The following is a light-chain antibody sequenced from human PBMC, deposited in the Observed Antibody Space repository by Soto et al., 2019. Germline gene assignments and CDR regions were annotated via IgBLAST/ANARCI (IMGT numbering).Light chain of an antibody. CDR1: SSYVGVYYY. J-gene: IGLJ2*01. CDR2: DVT. Sequence: QSVLTQPASVSGSPGQSITISCTGTSSYVGVYYYVSWFQQHPGKAPKLMIYDVTKRPSGVSNRFSGSMSGNTASLTISGLQAEDEAHYYCGSYTSSNNLEMVFGGGTQLTVL. V-gene: IGLV2-14*03. CDR3: GSYTSSNNLEMV.